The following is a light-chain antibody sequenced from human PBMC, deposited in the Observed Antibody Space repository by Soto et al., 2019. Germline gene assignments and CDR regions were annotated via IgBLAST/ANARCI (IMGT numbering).Light chain of an antibody. CDR1: SSDVGGYNC. CDR2: DVT. CDR3: CSYAGSNVV. V-gene: IGLV2-11*01. Sequence: QSVLTQPRSVSGSPGQSVTISCTGTSSDVGGYNCVSWYQQHPGKAPKLMIYDVTKRPSGVPDRFSGSKSGDTASLTISGLQADDEADYYCCSYAGSNVVFGGGTKVTVL. J-gene: IGLJ2*01.